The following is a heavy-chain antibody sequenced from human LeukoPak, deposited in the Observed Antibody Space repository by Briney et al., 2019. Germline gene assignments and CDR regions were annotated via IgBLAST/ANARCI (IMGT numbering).Heavy chain of an antibody. D-gene: IGHD4-17*01. V-gene: IGHV3-21*01. Sequence: GGSLRLSCAASGFTFSSYSMNWVRQAPGKGLEWVSSISSSSSYIYYADSVKGRFTISRDNAKNSLYLQMNSLRAEDTAVYYCANGYGDSSPFDYWGQGTLVTVSS. CDR1: GFTFSSYS. J-gene: IGHJ4*02. CDR2: ISSSSSYI. CDR3: ANGYGDSSPFDY.